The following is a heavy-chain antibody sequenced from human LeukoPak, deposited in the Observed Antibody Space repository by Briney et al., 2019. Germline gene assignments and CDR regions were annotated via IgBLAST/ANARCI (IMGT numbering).Heavy chain of an antibody. Sequence: PPGRSLRLSCAASGFTFSSYGMHWVRQAPGKGLEWVAVIWYDGSNRNYADSVKGRFTISRDNSKNTLYLQMNSLRAEDTAVYYCAREKVTTWFDPWGQGTLVTVSS. CDR1: GFTFSSYG. CDR3: AREKVTTWFDP. CDR2: IWYDGSNR. V-gene: IGHV3-33*01. J-gene: IGHJ5*02. D-gene: IGHD4-17*01.